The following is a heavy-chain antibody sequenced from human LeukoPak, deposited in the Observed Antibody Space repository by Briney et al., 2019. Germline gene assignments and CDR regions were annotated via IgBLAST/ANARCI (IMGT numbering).Heavy chain of an antibody. J-gene: IGHJ4*02. CDR3: ATSGYDNHQIDY. V-gene: IGHV4-59*08. D-gene: IGHD5-12*01. CDR2: IYYSGST. CDR1: GGSISSYY. Sequence: SETLSLTCTVSGGSISSYYWSWIRQPPGKGLEWIGYIYYSGSTNYNPSLKSRVTISVDTSKNQFSLKLSSVTAADTAVYYCATSGYDNHQIDYWGQGTLVTVSS.